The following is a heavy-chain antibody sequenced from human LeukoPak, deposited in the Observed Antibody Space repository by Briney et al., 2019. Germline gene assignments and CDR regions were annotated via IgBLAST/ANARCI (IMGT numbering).Heavy chain of an antibody. D-gene: IGHD6-19*01. J-gene: IGHJ6*03. CDR3: ARTSGWYYLYYYYYMDV. Sequence: PSETLSLTCAVYGGSFSGYYWSWIRQPLGKGLEWIGEINHSGSTNYNPSLKSRVTISVDTSKNQFSLKLSSVTAADTAVYYCARTSGWYYLYYYYYMDVWGKGTTVTISS. CDR2: INHSGST. CDR1: GGSFSGYY. V-gene: IGHV4-34*01.